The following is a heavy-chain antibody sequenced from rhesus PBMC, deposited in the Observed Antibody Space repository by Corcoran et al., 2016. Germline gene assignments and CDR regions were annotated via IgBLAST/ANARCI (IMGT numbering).Heavy chain of an antibody. CDR3: ASPYCTGSGCHGLCGY. V-gene: IGHV4-147*01. J-gene: IGHJ4*01. CDR1: GYSISSNS. D-gene: IGHD2-21*01. CDR2: IYGSSGST. Sequence: QVQLQESGPGLVKPSETLSLTCAVSGYSISSNSWSWIRQPPGKGLAWIGYIYGSSGSTYYNPSLKSRVTSSTDTSKNQFSLKLSPVTAADTAVYYCASPYCTGSGCHGLCGYWGQGVLVTVSS.